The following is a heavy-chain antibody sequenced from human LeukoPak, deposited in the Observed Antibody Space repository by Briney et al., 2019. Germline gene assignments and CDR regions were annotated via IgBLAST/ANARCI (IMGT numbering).Heavy chain of an antibody. J-gene: IGHJ3*02. D-gene: IGHD2-2*02. Sequence: PSETLSLTCTVSGGSISSYYWSWIRQPPGKGLEWIGYIYTSGSTNYNPSLKSRVTISVDTSKNQFSLKLSSLTAADTAVYYCARHLGYCSSTSCYKDDAFDIWGQGTMVTVSS. CDR2: IYTSGST. CDR1: GGSISSYY. V-gene: IGHV4-4*09. CDR3: ARHLGYCSSTSCYKDDAFDI.